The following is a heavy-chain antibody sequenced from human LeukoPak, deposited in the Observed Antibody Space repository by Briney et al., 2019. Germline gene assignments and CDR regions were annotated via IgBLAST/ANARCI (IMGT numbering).Heavy chain of an antibody. V-gene: IGHV3-7*01. D-gene: IGHD3-22*01. Sequence: GGSLRLSCAASGFTFSSYWMSWVRQAPGKGLEWVANIKQDGSEKYYVDSVKGRFTISRDNAKNSLYLKMNSLRAKDTAVYYCAREAYYYDSSGFEHWGQGTLVTVSS. CDR2: IKQDGSEK. J-gene: IGHJ1*01. CDR1: GFTFSSYW. CDR3: AREAYYYDSSGFEH.